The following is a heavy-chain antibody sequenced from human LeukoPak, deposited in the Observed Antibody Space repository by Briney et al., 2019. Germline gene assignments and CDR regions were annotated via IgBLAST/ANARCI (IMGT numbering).Heavy chain of an antibody. Sequence: GGSLRLSCAASGFTFSSYSMNWVRQAPGKGLEWVSYITSSSSTIYYADSVKGRFTISRDNAKNSLYLQMNSLSDEDTALYYCTRDPHALDFWGRGTLVTVSS. CDR3: TRDPHALDF. V-gene: IGHV3-48*02. CDR2: ITSSSSTI. CDR1: GFTFSSYS. J-gene: IGHJ4*02.